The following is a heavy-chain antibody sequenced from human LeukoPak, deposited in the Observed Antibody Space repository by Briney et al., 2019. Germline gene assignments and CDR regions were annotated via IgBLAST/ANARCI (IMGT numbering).Heavy chain of an antibody. CDR3: ARGRVAYSAYYFDY. D-gene: IGHD2-15*01. CDR2: IYYTGST. CDR1: GDSITNYF. Sequence: SETLSLTCTVSGDSITNYFWSWIRQPPREGLEWIGYIYYTGSTNYKPSLRSRVTISVDTSTSQFSLRLRSLTAADTAVYYCARGRVAYSAYYFDYWGQGTLVTVSS. V-gene: IGHV4-59*01. J-gene: IGHJ4*02.